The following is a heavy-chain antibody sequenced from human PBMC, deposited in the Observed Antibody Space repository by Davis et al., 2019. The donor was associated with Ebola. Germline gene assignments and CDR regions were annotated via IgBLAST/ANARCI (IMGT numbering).Heavy chain of an antibody. D-gene: IGHD3-22*01. CDR1: GFTFSSYG. CDR2: ISYDGCNK. V-gene: IGHV3-30*18. J-gene: IGHJ6*02. Sequence: GGSLRLSCAASGFTFSSYGMHWVRQAPGKGLEWVAVISYDGCNKYYADSVKGRFTISRDNSKNTLYLQMNSLRAEDTAVYYCAKVATVIPTYYYYGMDVWGQGTTVTVSS. CDR3: AKVATVIPTYYYYGMDV.